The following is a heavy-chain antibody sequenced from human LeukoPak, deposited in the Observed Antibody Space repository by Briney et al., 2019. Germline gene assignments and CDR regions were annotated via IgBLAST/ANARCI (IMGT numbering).Heavy chain of an antibody. V-gene: IGHV1-8*01. CDR2: MNPNSGNT. CDR1: GYTFTSYD. CDR3: ASFGYGDYRYYFDY. Sequence: ASVKVSCKASGYTFTSYDINWVRQATGQGLEWMGWMNPNSGNTGYAQKFQGRVTITRNTSICTAYMELSSLRSEDTAVYYCASFGYGDYRYYFDYWGQGTLVTVSS. D-gene: IGHD4-17*01. J-gene: IGHJ4*01.